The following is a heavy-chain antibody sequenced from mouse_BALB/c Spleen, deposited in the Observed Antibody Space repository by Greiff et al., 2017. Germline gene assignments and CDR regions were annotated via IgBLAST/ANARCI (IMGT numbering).Heavy chain of an antibody. V-gene: IGHV3-2*02. CDR3: ARSYRYVLDY. CDR2: ISYSGST. D-gene: IGHD2-14*01. Sequence: EVQLQESGPGLVKPSQSLSLTCTVTGYSITSDYAWNWIRQFPGNKLEWMGYISYSGSTSYNPSLKSRISITRDTSKNQFFLQLNSVTTEDTATYYCARSYRYVLDYWGQGTSVTVSS. CDR1: GYSITSDYA. J-gene: IGHJ4*01.